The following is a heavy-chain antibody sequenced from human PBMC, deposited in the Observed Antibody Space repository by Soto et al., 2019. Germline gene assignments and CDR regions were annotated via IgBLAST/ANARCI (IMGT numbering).Heavy chain of an antibody. CDR1: GFTFSSYG. Sequence: GGSLRLSCAASGFTFSSYGMHWVRQAPGKGLEWVAVIWYDGSNKYYADSVKGRFTISRDNSKNTLYLQMNSLRAEDTAVYYCARELVVVAATYFDYWGQGTLVTVSS. D-gene: IGHD2-15*01. CDR2: IWYDGSNK. J-gene: IGHJ4*02. V-gene: IGHV3-33*01. CDR3: ARELVVVAATYFDY.